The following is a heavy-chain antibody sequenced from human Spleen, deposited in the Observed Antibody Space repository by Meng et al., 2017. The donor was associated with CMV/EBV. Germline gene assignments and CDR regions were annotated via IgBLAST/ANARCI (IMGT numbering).Heavy chain of an antibody. Sequence: GESLKISCAASGFTFGSYSMNWVRQAPGKGLEWVSYISTSSSSIYYADSVKGRFTISRDNAKNSLYLQVNSLRAEDTAVYYCARKKYDSSAIFYYGLDVWGQGTTVTVSS. V-gene: IGHV3-48*04. CDR3: ARKKYDSSAIFYYGLDV. CDR1: GFTFGSYS. CDR2: ISTSSSSI. D-gene: IGHD3-22*01. J-gene: IGHJ6*02.